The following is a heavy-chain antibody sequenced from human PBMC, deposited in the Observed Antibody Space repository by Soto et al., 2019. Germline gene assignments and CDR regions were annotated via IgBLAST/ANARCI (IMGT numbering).Heavy chain of an antibody. CDR2: ISGSGGST. CDR1: GFTFSSYA. CDR3: TRRGSYAHYGMDV. V-gene: IGHV3-23*01. D-gene: IGHD2-2*01. Sequence: GGSLRLSCAASGFTFSSYAMSWVRQAPGKGLEWVSAISGSGGSTYYADSVKGRFTISRDNAKNSLYLQMNSLRGEDTAAYYCTRRGSYAHYGMDVWGQGTTVTVSS. J-gene: IGHJ6*02.